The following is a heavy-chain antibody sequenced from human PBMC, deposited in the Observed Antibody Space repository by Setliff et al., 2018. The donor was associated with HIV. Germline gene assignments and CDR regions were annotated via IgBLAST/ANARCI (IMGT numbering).Heavy chain of an antibody. CDR3: ARTLIVVVWVGAFDI. Sequence: SSETLSLTCAVSGGSISSSSYYWGWIRQPPGKGLEWIGSIYYSGSTYYNPSLKSRVTISVDTSKNQFSLKLSSVTAADTAVYYCARTLIVVVWVGAFDIWGQGTMVTVSS. J-gene: IGHJ3*02. D-gene: IGHD2-21*01. CDR1: GGSISSSSYY. CDR2: IYYSGST. V-gene: IGHV4-39*01.